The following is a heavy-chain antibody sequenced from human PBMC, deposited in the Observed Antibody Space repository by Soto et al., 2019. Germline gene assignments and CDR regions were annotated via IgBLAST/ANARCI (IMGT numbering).Heavy chain of an antibody. CDR3: VPLCRYCSTTTPS. CDR2: IQSGGPT. Sequence: SGGSLRLSCAASGFTVNSKYMSWVRQAPGKGLEWVSLIQSGGPTYYADSVKGRFTISRDTSENTVHLQMNSLRAEDTAVYYCVPLCRYCSTTTPSWGQGTLVTSPQ. J-gene: IGHJ4*02. D-gene: IGHD2-2*01. CDR1: GFTVNSKY. V-gene: IGHV3-66*01.